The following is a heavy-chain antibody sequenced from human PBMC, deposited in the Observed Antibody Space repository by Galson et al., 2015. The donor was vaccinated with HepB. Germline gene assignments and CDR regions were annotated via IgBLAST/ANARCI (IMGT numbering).Heavy chain of an antibody. CDR2: IIPILGIA. CDR3: ARGSSTLGQVVPAVYNYYYYYMDV. Sequence: SVKVSCKASGGTFSSYAISWVRQAPGQGLEWMGRIIPILGIANYAQKFQGRVTITADKSTSTAYMELSSLRSEDTAVYYCARGSSTLGQVVPAVYNYYYYYMDVWGKGTTVTVSS. J-gene: IGHJ6*03. CDR1: GGTFSSYA. V-gene: IGHV1-69*04. D-gene: IGHD2-2*01.